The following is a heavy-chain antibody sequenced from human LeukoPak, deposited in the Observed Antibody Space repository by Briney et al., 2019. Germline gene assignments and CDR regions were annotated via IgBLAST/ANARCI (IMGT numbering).Heavy chain of an antibody. Sequence: GGSLRLSCAASGFTFNNYAMSWVRQAPGKGLEWVSDISASGGSTDYADSVKGRFTISRDNSKNTLHLQMNSLRAEDTAIYYCAKALSDFGRAQNEWGQGTLVTVSS. CDR1: GFTFNNYA. CDR3: AKALSDFGRAQNE. CDR2: ISASGGST. V-gene: IGHV3-23*01. D-gene: IGHD3-3*01. J-gene: IGHJ4*02.